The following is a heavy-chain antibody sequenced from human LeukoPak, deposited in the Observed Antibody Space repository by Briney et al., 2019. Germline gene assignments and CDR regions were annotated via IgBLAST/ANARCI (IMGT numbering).Heavy chain of an antibody. V-gene: IGHV3-48*03. CDR2: ISSSGSTI. D-gene: IGHD3-10*01. CDR1: GFTFSSYE. J-gene: IGHJ6*04. Sequence: GGSLRLSCAASGFTFSSYEMNWVRQAPGKGLEWVSYISSSGSTIYYADSVKGRFTISRDNAKNSLYLQMNSLRAEDTAVYYCARGDYYGSGSCSIFYGMDVWGKGTTVTVSS. CDR3: ARGDYYGSGSCSIFYGMDV.